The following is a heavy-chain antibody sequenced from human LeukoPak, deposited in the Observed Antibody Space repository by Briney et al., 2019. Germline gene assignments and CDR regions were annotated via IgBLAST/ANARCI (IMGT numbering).Heavy chain of an antibody. CDR1: GGSITSGGYY. V-gene: IGHV4-61*08. CDR2: IYYSGST. CDR3: AREYHYYDTRGYYYFDY. D-gene: IGHD3-22*01. Sequence: SETLSLTCTVSGGSITSGGYYWSWIRQHPGKGLEWIGYIYYSGSTDYNPSLKSQVTISLDTSKNQFSLKLSSVTAADTAVYYCAREYHYYDTRGYYYFDYWGQGTLVTVSS. J-gene: IGHJ4*02.